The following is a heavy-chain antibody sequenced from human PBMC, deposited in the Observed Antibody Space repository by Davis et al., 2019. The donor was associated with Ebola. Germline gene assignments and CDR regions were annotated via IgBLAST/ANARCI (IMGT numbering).Heavy chain of an antibody. CDR3: ARDRLYYYDSSGYLDV. CDR2: INPSGGST. CDR1: GYTFTSYY. J-gene: IGHJ6*03. V-gene: IGHV1-46*01. D-gene: IGHD3-22*01. Sequence: AASVKVSCKASGYTFTSYYMHWVRQAPGQGLEWMGIINPSGGSTSYAQKFQGRVTMTRDTSTSTVYMELSSLRSEDTAVYYCARDRLYYYDSSGYLDVWGKGTTVTVSS.